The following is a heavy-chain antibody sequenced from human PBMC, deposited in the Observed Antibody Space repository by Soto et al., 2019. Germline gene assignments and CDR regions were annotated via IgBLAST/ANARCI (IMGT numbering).Heavy chain of an antibody. V-gene: IGHV1-2*02. CDR1: GYTFTGYY. Sequence: ASVKVSCKASGYTFTGYYMHWVRQAPGQGLEWMGWINPNSGGTNYAQKFQGRVTMTRDTSISTAYMELSRLRSDDTAVYYCARSRGIYYYYGMDVWGQGTTATVSS. CDR2: INPNSGGT. J-gene: IGHJ6*02. CDR3: ARSRGIYYYYGMDV. D-gene: IGHD3-10*01.